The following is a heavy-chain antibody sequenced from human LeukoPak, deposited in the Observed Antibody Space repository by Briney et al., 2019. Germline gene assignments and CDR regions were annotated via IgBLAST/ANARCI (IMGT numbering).Heavy chain of an antibody. CDR3: ARDVVVTAITSPYYYYYGMDV. CDR2: IIPILGIA. Sequence: ASVTVSCKASGGTFSSYAISWVRQAPGQGLEWMGGIIPILGIANYAQKFQGRVTITADKSTSTAYMELSSLRSEDTAVYYCARDVVVTAITSPYYYYYGMDVWGQGTTVTVSS. CDR1: GGTFSSYA. V-gene: IGHV1-69*10. J-gene: IGHJ6*02. D-gene: IGHD2-21*02.